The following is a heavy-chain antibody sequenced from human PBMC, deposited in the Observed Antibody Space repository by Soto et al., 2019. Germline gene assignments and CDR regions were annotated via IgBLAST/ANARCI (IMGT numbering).Heavy chain of an antibody. CDR3: ARDAAYGGNPFDY. CDR2: ISSRSRSK. D-gene: IGHD4-17*01. V-gene: IGHV3-21*01. Sequence: RLSCAASGFTFSSYSMHWVRQAPGKGLEWVSSISSRSRSKYYADSVKGRFTISRDNSKNTLYLQMSSLRVDDTGVYYCARDAAYGGNPFDYCGQGTLVTVSS. J-gene: IGHJ4*02. CDR1: GFTFSSYS.